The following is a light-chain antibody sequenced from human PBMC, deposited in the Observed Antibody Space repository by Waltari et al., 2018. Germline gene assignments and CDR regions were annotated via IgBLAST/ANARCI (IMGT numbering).Light chain of an antibody. V-gene: IGKV4-1*01. CDR2: WAS. J-gene: IGKJ1*01. CDR3: QQYANTPRT. Sequence: DIVMTQSPDSLAVSLGERATVNCKSSQSVLYSPNNKNYLAWYQQKPGQPRKLLIYWASTRESGVPDRFSGSGSGTDFTLTISSLQAEDVAVYYCQQYANTPRTFGQGTTVEIK. CDR1: QSVLYSPNNKNY.